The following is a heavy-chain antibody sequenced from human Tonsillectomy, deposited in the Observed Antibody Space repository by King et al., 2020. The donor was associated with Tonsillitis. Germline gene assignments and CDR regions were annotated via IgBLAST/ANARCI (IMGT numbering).Heavy chain of an antibody. CDR1: GFTVSSNY. CDR3: AREGPDNWFDP. Sequence: VQLVESGGGLVQPGGSLRLSCAASGFTVSSNYMSWVRQAPGKGLEWVSVIYSSGSTYYADSVKGRFTVSRHNSKNTLYLQMNSLRAEDTAVYYCAREGPDNWFDPWGQGTLVTVSS. CDR2: IYSSGST. J-gene: IGHJ5*02. V-gene: IGHV3-53*04.